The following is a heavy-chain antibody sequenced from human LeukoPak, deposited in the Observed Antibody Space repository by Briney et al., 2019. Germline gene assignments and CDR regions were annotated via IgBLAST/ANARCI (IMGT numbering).Heavy chain of an antibody. CDR1: GFTFSSYS. J-gene: IGHJ2*01. CDR2: ISSSSSYI. CDR3: ARDPWGQNWGRGSIWYFDL. V-gene: IGHV3-21*01. D-gene: IGHD7-27*01. Sequence: GGSLRLSCAASGFTFSSYSMNWVRQAPGKGLEWVSSISSSSSYIYYADSVKGRFTISRDNAKNSLYLQMNSLRAEDTAVYYCARDPWGQNWGRGSIWYFDLWGRGTLVTVSS.